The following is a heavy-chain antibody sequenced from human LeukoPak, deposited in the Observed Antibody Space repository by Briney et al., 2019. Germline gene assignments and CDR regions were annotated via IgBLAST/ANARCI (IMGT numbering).Heavy chain of an antibody. J-gene: IGHJ4*02. V-gene: IGHV4-34*01. Sequence: SETLSLTCTVYGASFSGYYWSWIRQPPGKGLEWIGEINHSGSTNYNPSLKSRVTISVDTSKDQFSLKLSSVTAADTAVYYCATRIAVAGYFDFWGQGTLVTVSS. CDR2: INHSGST. CDR3: ATRIAVAGYFDF. CDR1: GASFSGYY. D-gene: IGHD6-19*01.